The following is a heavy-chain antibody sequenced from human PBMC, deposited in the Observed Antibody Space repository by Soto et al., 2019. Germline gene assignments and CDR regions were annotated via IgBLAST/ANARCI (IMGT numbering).Heavy chain of an antibody. V-gene: IGHV3-30*18. Sequence: QVQLLESGGGVVQPGESLRLSYAASEFTFSSYAMHWVRQAPGKGLEWVAVVSNDGSNKYYADSVKGRFTISRDNSKNTLNLQMNSLRAEDTAVYYCAKDQSTNSRSYHALDVWGQGTTVTVS. CDR1: EFTFSSYA. D-gene: IGHD2-8*01. CDR3: AKDQSTNSRSYHALDV. J-gene: IGHJ6*02. CDR2: VSNDGSNK.